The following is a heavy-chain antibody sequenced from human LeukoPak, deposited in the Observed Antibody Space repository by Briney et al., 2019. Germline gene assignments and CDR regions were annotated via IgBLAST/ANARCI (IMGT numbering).Heavy chain of an antibody. Sequence: GASVKVSRKASGYTFSGFYINWVRQAPGQGLEWMGWINPKNGDTHYAQDFLGRVTVTRDTSISTAYMELSRLTSDDTAVYYCARAGDYYDSSGYPNDYWGQGTLVTVSS. D-gene: IGHD3-22*01. V-gene: IGHV1-2*02. CDR3: ARAGDYYDSSGYPNDY. CDR1: GYTFSGFY. J-gene: IGHJ4*02. CDR2: INPKNGDT.